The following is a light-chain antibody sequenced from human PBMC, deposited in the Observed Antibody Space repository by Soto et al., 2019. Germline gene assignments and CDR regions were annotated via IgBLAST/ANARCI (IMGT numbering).Light chain of an antibody. CDR2: AAY. CDR1: QGVTTY. V-gene: IGKV1-9*01. J-gene: IGKJ2*03. Sequence: DIQLTQSPSFLSASVGDRVTITCRANQGVTTYLAWYQQNPEKAPKLLIYAAYTLQSGVPSRFSGSGSGTECTLTISSLQPEDSATYYCQQLDSYTYSFGQGTKLEIK. CDR3: QQLDSYTYS.